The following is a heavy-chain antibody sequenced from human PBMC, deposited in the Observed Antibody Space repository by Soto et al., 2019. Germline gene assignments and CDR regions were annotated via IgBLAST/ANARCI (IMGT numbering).Heavy chain of an antibody. Sequence: SETLSLTCAVYGGSFSGYYWGWIRQPPGKGLEWIGEINHSGSTNYNPSLKSRVTISVDTSKNQFSLKLSSVTAADTAVYYCARGTAAGWGGSYYYYYGMDVWGQGTTVTVSS. V-gene: IGHV4-34*01. J-gene: IGHJ6*02. CDR3: ARGTAAGWGGSYYYYYGMDV. CDR1: GGSFSGYY. CDR2: INHSGST. D-gene: IGHD6-13*01.